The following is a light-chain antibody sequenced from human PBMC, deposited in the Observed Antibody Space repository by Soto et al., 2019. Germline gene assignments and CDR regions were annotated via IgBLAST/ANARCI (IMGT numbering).Light chain of an antibody. CDR1: QTIKND. V-gene: IGKV1-17*01. Sequence: DIQMTQSPFSLYAFIGAGGTITCRATQTIKNDIGWYQQKPGKAPKRLSYAAASLQSGVPSRFSGSGSGTEFTLTISSLQPEDFATYFCLQHNSYPFTFGGGTKV. J-gene: IGKJ4*01. CDR2: AAA. CDR3: LQHNSYPFT.